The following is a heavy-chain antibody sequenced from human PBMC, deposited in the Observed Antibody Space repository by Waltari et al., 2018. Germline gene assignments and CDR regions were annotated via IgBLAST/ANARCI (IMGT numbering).Heavy chain of an antibody. CDR2: IVPVFGST. V-gene: IGHV1-69*01. Sequence: SVDEVKKPGCSGRLSCMVSRGSFSDYAISWVRQAPGEGLEWMGGIVPVFGSTKYAQKFQARVKITADESTDTAYMDLGGLGSEDTAIYYCARGETYDLYALHVWGQGTLVTVSS. CDR3: ARGETYDLYALHV. CDR1: RGSFSDYA. J-gene: IGHJ3*01. D-gene: IGHD3-3*01.